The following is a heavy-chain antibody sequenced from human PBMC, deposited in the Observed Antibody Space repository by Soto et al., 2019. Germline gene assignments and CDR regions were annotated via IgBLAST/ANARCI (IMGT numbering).Heavy chain of an antibody. D-gene: IGHD3-22*01. Sequence: SVKVSCKASGGTFSSYAISWVRQAPGQGLEWMGGIIPIFGTANYAQKLQGRVTITADESTSTAYMELSSLRSEDTAVYYCAREKEPHDYHSSGSILGGDAFDIWGQGTMVTVSS. CDR3: AREKEPHDYHSSGSILGGDAFDI. CDR2: IIPIFGTA. CDR1: GGTFSSYA. V-gene: IGHV1-69*13. J-gene: IGHJ3*02.